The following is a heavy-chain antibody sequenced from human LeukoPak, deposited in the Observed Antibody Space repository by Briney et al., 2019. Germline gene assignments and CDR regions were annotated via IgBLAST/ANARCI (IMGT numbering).Heavy chain of an antibody. V-gene: IGHV1-18*04. CDR2: ISAYNGNT. CDR1: GYTFTGYY. CDR3: AREGYYYGSGSYPYGY. Sequence: ASVKVSCKASGYTFTGYYMHWVRQAPGQGLEWMGWISAYNGNTNYAQKLQGRVTMTTDTSTSTAYMELRSLRSDDTAVYYCAREGYYYGSGSYPYGYWGQGTLVTVSS. D-gene: IGHD3-10*01. J-gene: IGHJ4*02.